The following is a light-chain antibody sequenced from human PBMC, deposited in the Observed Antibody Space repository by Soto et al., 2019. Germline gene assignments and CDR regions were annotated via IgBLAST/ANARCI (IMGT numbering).Light chain of an antibody. CDR2: DAS. CDR1: QSVSSY. J-gene: IGKJ2*01. Sequence: IVLTQSPATLSLSPGERDTLSCRASQSVSSYLACYQQKHCQAPRLLIYDASNRATGIPARFSGSGSGTDFTLTISSLEPEDFAVYYCQQRSNWPYTFGQGTKLEIK. CDR3: QQRSNWPYT. V-gene: IGKV3-11*01.